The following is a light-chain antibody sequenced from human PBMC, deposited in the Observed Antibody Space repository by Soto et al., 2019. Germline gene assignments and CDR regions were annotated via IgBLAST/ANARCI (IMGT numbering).Light chain of an antibody. CDR3: QQYGSSPWYT. CDR1: QSVSSSY. CDR2: GAS. J-gene: IGKJ2*01. Sequence: EIVLTQSPGTLSLSPGERATLSCRASQSVSSSYLAWYQQKPGQAPRLLIYGASSRATGIPVRFSGSGSGTDFTLTISRLEPEDFAVYYCQQYGSSPWYTFGQGTKLEIK. V-gene: IGKV3-20*01.